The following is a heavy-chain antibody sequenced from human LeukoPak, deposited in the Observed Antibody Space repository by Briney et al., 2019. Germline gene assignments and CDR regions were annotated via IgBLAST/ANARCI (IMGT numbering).Heavy chain of an antibody. Sequence: PSETLSLTCAVSGYSISSGYYWGWIRQPPGKGLEWIGSIYHSGSTYYNPSLKSRVTISADTSKNQFSLKLSSVTAADTAVYYCARGVSFDYWGQGTLVTVSS. D-gene: IGHD3-10*01. V-gene: IGHV4-38-2*01. CDR2: IYHSGST. J-gene: IGHJ4*02. CDR3: ARGVSFDY. CDR1: GYSISSGYY.